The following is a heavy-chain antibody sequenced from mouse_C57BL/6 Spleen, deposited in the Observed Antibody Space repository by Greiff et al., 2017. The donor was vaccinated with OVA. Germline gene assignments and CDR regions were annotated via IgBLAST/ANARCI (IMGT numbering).Heavy chain of an antibody. CDR2: IYPGDGDT. V-gene: IGHV1-82*01. CDR3: ARRFPNWDVFDY. CDR1: GYAFSSSW. Sequence: VQLQQSGPELVKPGASVKISCKASGYAFSSSWMNWVKQRPGKGLEWIGRIYPGDGDTNYNGKFKGKATLTADKSSSTAYMQLSSLTSEDSAVYFCARRFPNWDVFDYWGQGTTLTVSS. D-gene: IGHD4-1*01. J-gene: IGHJ2*01.